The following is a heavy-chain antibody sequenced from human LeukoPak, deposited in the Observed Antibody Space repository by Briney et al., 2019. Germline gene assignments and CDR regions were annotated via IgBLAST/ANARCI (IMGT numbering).Heavy chain of an antibody. Sequence: ASVKVSCKASGYTFTSYYMHWVRQAPGQGLEWMGIINPSGGSTSYAQKFQGRVTMTRDMSTSTVYMELSSLRSEDTAVYYCARVEGYCSSTSCSRFDYWGQGTLVTVSS. CDR1: GYTFTSYY. J-gene: IGHJ4*02. CDR2: INPSGGST. D-gene: IGHD2-2*01. CDR3: ARVEGYCSSTSCSRFDY. V-gene: IGHV1-46*01.